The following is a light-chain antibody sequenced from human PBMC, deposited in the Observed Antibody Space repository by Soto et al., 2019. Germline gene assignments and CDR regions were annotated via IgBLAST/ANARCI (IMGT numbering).Light chain of an antibody. V-gene: IGKV1-5*03. J-gene: IGKJ5*01. CDR3: QQYHDLYT. Sequence: VQMTQSPSTLSASVGESVTITCRASENIRVWLAWYQQKPGKAPKLLIYKASTLQTGVPPRFSGSGSVTEFTLTLSSLQSDDFATYYCQQYHDLYTFGQGTRLEIK. CDR1: ENIRVW. CDR2: KAS.